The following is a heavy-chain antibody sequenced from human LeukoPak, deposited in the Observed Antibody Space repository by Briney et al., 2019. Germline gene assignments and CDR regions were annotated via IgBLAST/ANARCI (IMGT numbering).Heavy chain of an antibody. CDR2: IYCCGST. CDR1: GFTGSSNY. J-gene: IGHJ3*02. CDR3: ARDIDGVRDNTFDI. D-gene: IGHD3-10*01. V-gene: IGHV3-53*01. Sequence: GGSVRLSCAASGFTGSSNYMSWVRQAPGKGLEWVSVIYCCGSTYYADSVKGRFTIPLDNSKNSMYLQMNSLRAEDSAVYYCARDIDGVRDNTFDIWGQGSMVTVSS.